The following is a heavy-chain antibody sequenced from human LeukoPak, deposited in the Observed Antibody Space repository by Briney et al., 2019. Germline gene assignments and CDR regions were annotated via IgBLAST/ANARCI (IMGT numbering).Heavy chain of an antibody. CDR2: IYPGDSDT. CDR1: GYSFTSYW. D-gene: IGHD3-10*01. CDR3: ARPYYYGSGSYPRTEYYFDY. Sequence: GESLKISCKGSGYSFTSYWIGWVRQLPGKGLEWMGIIYPGDSDTRYSPSFQGQVTISADKSISTAYLQWSSLKASDTAMYYCARPYYYGSGSYPRTEYYFDYWGQGTLVTVSS. J-gene: IGHJ4*02. V-gene: IGHV5-51*01.